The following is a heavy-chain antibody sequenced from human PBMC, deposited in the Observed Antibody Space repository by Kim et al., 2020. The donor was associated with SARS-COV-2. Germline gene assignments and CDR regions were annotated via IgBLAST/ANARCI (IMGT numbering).Heavy chain of an antibody. V-gene: IGHV3-74*01. D-gene: IGHD3-16*01. CDR2: INSDGSST. Sequence: GGSLRLSCAASGFTFSSYWMHWVRQAPGKGLVWVSRINSDGSSTCYADSVKGRFTISRDNAKNTLYLQMNSLRAEDTAVYYCARVSSTFSYYYYYYMDVWGQGTPVTVSS. CDR3: ARVSSTFSYYYYYYMDV. CDR1: GFTFSSYW. J-gene: IGHJ6*03.